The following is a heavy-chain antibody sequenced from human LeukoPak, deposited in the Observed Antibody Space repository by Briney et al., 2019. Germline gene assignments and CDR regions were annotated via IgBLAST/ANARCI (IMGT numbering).Heavy chain of an antibody. Sequence: SQTLSLTCAVSGDSVSSNRAAWNWIRQSPSRGLEWLGRTYYRSKWSSDYAVSVKSRITINPDTSRNQFPLQLNSVTPDDTAMYYCARSIAAAARGFDIWGQGTMVTVSS. D-gene: IGHD6-13*01. CDR2: TYYRSKWSS. V-gene: IGHV6-1*01. CDR3: ARSIAAAARGFDI. CDR1: GDSVSSNRAA. J-gene: IGHJ3*02.